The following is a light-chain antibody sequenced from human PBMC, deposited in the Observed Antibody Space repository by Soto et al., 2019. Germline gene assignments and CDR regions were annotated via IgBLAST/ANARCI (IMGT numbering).Light chain of an antibody. V-gene: IGKV1-39*01. CDR1: QSISNY. CDR3: QPSYRPPAWT. CDR2: TAS. Sequence: DIQMTQSPSSLSASVGDRVTITCRASQSISNYLNWYQQKPGKAPKLLIYTASSLQSGVPSRFSGSGSGTDFTLTIISLQPEDFATYYCQPSYRPPAWTFGQGTKVEI. J-gene: IGKJ1*01.